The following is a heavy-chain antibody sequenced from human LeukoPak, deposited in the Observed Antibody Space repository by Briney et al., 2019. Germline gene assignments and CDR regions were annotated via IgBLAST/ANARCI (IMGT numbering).Heavy chain of an antibody. CDR2: IKHSGST. CDR3: ARVGVTADFDY. D-gene: IGHD1-26*01. CDR1: GGSFSGYY. V-gene: IGHV4-34*01. Sequence: ETLSLTCAVSGGSFSGYYLSWIRQPPGKGLELIGEIKHSGSTNYNPSLKSRVSISVDTAKNQFSLNLSSVTAADTAVYYCARVGVTADFDYWGQGTLVTVSS. J-gene: IGHJ4*02.